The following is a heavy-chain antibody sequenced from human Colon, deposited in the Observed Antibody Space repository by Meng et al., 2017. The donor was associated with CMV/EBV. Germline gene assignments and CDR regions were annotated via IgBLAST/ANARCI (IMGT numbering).Heavy chain of an antibody. D-gene: IGHD2-21*02. CDR2: KYYSGST. J-gene: IGHJ2*01. CDR1: GGSIGGGNGD. V-gene: IGHV4-30-4*01. Sequence: SGGSIGGGNGDWSWIRQTPGKALEWIGIKYYSGSTQYNPSLKSRVTISVDPSKNQFSLKLTSVTAADTAVYFCAREVTAGSDGYIDLWGRGLLVTVSS. CDR3: AREVTAGSDGYIDL.